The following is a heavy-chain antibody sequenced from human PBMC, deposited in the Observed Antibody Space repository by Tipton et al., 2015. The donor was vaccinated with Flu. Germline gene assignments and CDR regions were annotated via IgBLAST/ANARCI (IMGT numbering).Heavy chain of an antibody. CDR2: ISYDGSNK. J-gene: IGHJ4*02. CDR1: GFTFNNYV. V-gene: IGHV3-30-3*01. Sequence: SLRLSCAASGFTFNNYVMYWVRQAPGKGLEWVAVISYDGSNKYYTDSVKGRFTSSRDNSKNTLYLQMSSLRAEDTAVYYCASHFDYWGQGTLVTVSS. CDR3: ASHFDY.